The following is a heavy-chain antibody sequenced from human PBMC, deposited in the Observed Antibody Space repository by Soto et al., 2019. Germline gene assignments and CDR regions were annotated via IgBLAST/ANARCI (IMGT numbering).Heavy chain of an antibody. V-gene: IGHV4-34*01. Sequence: PSETLSLTCAVYGGSFSGYYWSWIRQPPGKGLEWIGEINHSGSTNYNPSLKSRVTISVDTSKNQFSLKLSSVTAADTAVYYCARGITPFSWPVSWFDPWGQGTMVTV. CDR3: ARGITPFSWPVSWFDP. J-gene: IGHJ5*02. CDR1: GGSFSGYY. D-gene: IGHD2-15*01. CDR2: INHSGST.